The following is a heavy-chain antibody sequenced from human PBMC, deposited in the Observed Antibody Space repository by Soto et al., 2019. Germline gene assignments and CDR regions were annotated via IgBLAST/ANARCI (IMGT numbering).Heavy chain of an antibody. CDR2: ISSTTNYI. Sequence: GGSLRLSCAASGFTFTRYSMNWVRQAPGKGLEWVSSISSTTNYIYYGDSMKGRSTISRDNAKNSLYLEMNSLRAEDTAVYYCARESEDLTSNFDYWGQGTLVTVSS. CDR1: GFTFTRYS. J-gene: IGHJ4*02. CDR3: ARESEDLTSNFDY. V-gene: IGHV3-21*06.